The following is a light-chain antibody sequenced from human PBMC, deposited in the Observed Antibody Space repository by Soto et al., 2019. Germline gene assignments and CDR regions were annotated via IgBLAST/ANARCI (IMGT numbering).Light chain of an antibody. J-gene: IGKJ3*01. CDR2: DAS. Sequence: EIVMTQSPATLSVSPGERATLSCRASQSVSSNLAWYQQKPGQAPRLLIYDASTRATGIPARFSGSGSGTEFTLTISSLQSEDFAVYYCQQYYNWPVTFGPATKVDIK. CDR1: QSVSSN. V-gene: IGKV3-15*01. CDR3: QQYYNWPVT.